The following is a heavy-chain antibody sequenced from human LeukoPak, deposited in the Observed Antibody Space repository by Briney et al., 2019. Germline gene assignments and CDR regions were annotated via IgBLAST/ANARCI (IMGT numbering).Heavy chain of an antibody. CDR3: ARHGSVRSPLGP. CDR2: IYASAST. Sequence: SETLSLTCSVSGRSISSYYWSWIRQPPGKVLEWIGYIYASASTNYNPSLKSRLAISVDTSKHQFSLNLTSVTAADTAVYYCARHGSVRSPLGPWGQGTLVTVSS. V-gene: IGHV4-4*09. J-gene: IGHJ5*02. D-gene: IGHD3-10*01. CDR1: GRSISSYY.